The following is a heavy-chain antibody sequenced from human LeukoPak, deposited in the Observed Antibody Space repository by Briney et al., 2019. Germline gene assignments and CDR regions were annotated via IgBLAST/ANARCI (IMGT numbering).Heavy chain of an antibody. Sequence: PGGSLRLSWAASGLTVSSNYMTWFRQAPGKGLEWVSLIYSGGTTDYADSVKGRFTISRDNSKNTLYLQMNSLRAEDTAVYYCARRLEVATLGNWFDPWGQGTLVIVSS. CDR3: ARRLEVATLGNWFDP. D-gene: IGHD6-19*01. CDR1: GLTVSSNY. CDR2: IYSGGTT. J-gene: IGHJ5*02. V-gene: IGHV3-53*01.